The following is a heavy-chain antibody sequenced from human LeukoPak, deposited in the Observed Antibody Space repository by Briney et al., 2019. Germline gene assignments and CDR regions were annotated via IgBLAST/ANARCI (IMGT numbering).Heavy chain of an antibody. J-gene: IGHJ4*02. CDR3: VKYSDSSYPD. V-gene: IGHV3-64D*06. CDR1: GFIFSPYA. CDR2: ISSNGGGT. Sequence: PGGPLRLSCSASGFIFSPYAMHWVRQAPGKGLEYVSAISSNGGGTYYTDSVKGRFTISRDNSKNTLYLQMSSLRPEDTAVYYCVKYSDSSYPDWGQGTLVTVSS. D-gene: IGHD6-13*01.